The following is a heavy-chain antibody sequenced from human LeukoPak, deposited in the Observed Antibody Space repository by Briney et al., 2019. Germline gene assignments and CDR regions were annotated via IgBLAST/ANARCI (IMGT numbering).Heavy chain of an antibody. J-gene: IGHJ3*02. Sequence: GGSLRLSCAASGFTFRSYGMHWVRQAPGKGLVWVSRISSDGTSTTYAASVKGRFTISRDNAKNTLYLQLDSLRAEDTAIYYCASPGWSDALDMWGQGTRVTVSS. CDR1: GFTFRSYG. CDR2: ISSDGTST. D-gene: IGHD2-15*01. CDR3: ASPGWSDALDM. V-gene: IGHV3-74*01.